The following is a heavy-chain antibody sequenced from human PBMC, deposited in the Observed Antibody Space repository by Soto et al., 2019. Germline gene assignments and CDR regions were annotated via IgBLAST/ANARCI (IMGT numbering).Heavy chain of an antibody. CDR1: GGSFSGYY. CDR3: ARDRRSAYLGRITMVRGAIGFDY. J-gene: IGHJ4*02. Sequence: SETLSLTCAVYGGSFSGYYWSWIRQPPGKGLEWIGEINHSGSTNYNPSLKSRVTISVDTSKNQFSLKLSSVTAADTAVYYCARDRRSAYLGRITMVRGAIGFDYWGPGTLVTVSS. CDR2: INHSGST. V-gene: IGHV4-34*01. D-gene: IGHD3-10*01.